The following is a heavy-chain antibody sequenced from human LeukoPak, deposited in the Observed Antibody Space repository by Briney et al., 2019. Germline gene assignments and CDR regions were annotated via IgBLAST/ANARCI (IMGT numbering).Heavy chain of an antibody. CDR2: ISGSGGST. Sequence: PGGSLRLSCAGSGFTFSSYAMSWVRQAPGKGLEWVSAISGSGGSTYYADSVKGRFTISRDNSKNTLYLQMNSLRAEDTAVYYCAKDRGYDPYFDYWGQGTLVTVSS. CDR1: GFTFSSYA. V-gene: IGHV3-23*01. CDR3: AKDRGYDPYFDY. D-gene: IGHD5-12*01. J-gene: IGHJ4*02.